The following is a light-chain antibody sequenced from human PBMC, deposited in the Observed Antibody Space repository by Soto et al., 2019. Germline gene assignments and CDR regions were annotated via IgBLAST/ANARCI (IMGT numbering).Light chain of an antibody. V-gene: IGKV1-33*01. CDR3: QQYDDFPYT. CDR2: DVS. J-gene: IGKJ2*01. CDR1: QAISNS. Sequence: DIHMTQSPSSLSASVGDRVTITCQASQAISNSLNWYQQKSGRAPKLLIYDVSYLATGVPSRFSGRRSGTNFLFTISSLQPEDIATYYCQQYDDFPYTFGQGTKLEIK.